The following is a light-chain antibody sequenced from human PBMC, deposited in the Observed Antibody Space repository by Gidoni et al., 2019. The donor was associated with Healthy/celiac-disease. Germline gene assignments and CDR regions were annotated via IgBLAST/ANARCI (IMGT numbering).Light chain of an antibody. J-gene: IGLJ2*01. CDR3: SSYTSSSTPVV. Sequence: QSALTQPASVSGSPGQSITISCTGTSSDVCGYNYFPCYQQHPGKAPKLMIYDVSNRPSGVSNRFSGSKSGNTASLTISGLQAEDEADYYCSSYTSSSTPVVFGGGTKLTVL. CDR2: DVS. CDR1: SSDVCGYNY. V-gene: IGLV2-14*01.